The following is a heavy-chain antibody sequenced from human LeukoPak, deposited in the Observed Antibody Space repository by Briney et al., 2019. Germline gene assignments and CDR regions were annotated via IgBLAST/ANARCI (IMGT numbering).Heavy chain of an antibody. Sequence: GGSLRLSCAASGFTFSSYGMHWGRQAPGKGLEWVAVISYDGSNKYYADSVKGRFTISRDNSKNTLYLRMNSLRAEDTAVYYCAKLGGYCSSTSCFDFDYWGQGTLLTVSS. CDR2: ISYDGSNK. J-gene: IGHJ4*02. CDR1: GFTFSSYG. CDR3: AKLGGYCSSTSCFDFDY. D-gene: IGHD2-2*01. V-gene: IGHV3-30*18.